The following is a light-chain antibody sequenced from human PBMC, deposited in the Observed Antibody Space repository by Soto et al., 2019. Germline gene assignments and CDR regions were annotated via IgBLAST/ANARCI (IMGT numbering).Light chain of an antibody. CDR3: CSYAGTYSFV. Sequence: QSVLTQPRSVSGSPGQSVTVSCTGTNSDVGRYKYVSWYQQHPGKAPKLMLYDVTERPSGVPDRFSGSKSGNTASLIISGLQAEDEADYYCCSYAGTYSFVFGAGTKATVL. J-gene: IGLJ1*01. V-gene: IGLV2-11*01. CDR2: DVT. CDR1: NSDVGRYKY.